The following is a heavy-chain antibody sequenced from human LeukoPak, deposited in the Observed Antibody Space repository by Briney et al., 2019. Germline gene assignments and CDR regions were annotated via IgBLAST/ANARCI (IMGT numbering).Heavy chain of an antibody. V-gene: IGHV1-2*02. J-gene: IGHJ3*02. CDR1: GYTFTGYY. Sequence: ASVEVSCKASGYTFTGYYMHWVRQAPGQGLEWMGWINPNSGGTNYAQKFQGRVTMTRDTSISTAYMELSRLRSDDTAVYYCARVGPLGSAFDIWGQGTMVTVSS. CDR2: INPNSGGT. D-gene: IGHD7-27*01. CDR3: ARVGPLGSAFDI.